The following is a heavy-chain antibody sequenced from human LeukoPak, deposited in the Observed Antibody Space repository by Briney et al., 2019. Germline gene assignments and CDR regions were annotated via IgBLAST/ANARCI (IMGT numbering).Heavy chain of an antibody. Sequence: GGSLRLSCAASGFTFSSYAMHWVRQAPGKGLEWVAVISYDGSNKYYADSVKGRFTISRDNSKNTLYLQMNSLRAEDTAVYYCARGVNWYFEYWGQGTLVTVSS. J-gene: IGHJ4*02. V-gene: IGHV3-30-3*01. CDR1: GFTFSSYA. CDR2: ISYDGSNK. CDR3: ARGVNWYFEY. D-gene: IGHD1-1*01.